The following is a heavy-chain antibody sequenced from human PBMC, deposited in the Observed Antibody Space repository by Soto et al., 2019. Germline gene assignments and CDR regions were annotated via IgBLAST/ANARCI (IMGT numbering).Heavy chain of an antibody. V-gene: IGHV4-39*01. CDR1: GGNISSSGCF. Sequence: PAETLTLTCTVSGGNISSSGCFRGGIHKEEGKGLEGIGRIYDSGGTYYNPSLKSRVTVSVDTSKNQFSLKLSSVTAADTAVYYFAIRLYYDSSGFEGGGMDVWGQGTTVTVSS. CDR3: AIRLYYDSSGFEGGGMDV. D-gene: IGHD3-22*01. J-gene: IGHJ6*02. CDR2: IYDSGGT.